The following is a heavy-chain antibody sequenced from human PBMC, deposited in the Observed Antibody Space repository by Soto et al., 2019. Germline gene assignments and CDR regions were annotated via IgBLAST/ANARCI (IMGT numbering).Heavy chain of an antibody. CDR2: INPGSGAT. CDR3: ARVEGSASSAGD. D-gene: IGHD6-6*01. V-gene: IGHV1-2*02. Sequence: QVQLVQSGAEVKQPGASVKVSCKASGYTFTDYYIHWVRQAPGQGLEWMGYINPGSGATNYAQKFQGRVTMTRDTSINTADVDLSRLRSDDTAVYYCARVEGSASSAGDWGQGTLVTVSS. J-gene: IGHJ4*02. CDR1: GYTFTDYY.